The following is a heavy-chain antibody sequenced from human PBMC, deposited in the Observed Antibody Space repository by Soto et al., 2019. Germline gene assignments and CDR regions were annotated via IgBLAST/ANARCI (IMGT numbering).Heavy chain of an antibody. Sequence: SLRLSCAASGFTFSSYGMHWVRQAPGKGLEWVAVISYDGSNKYYADSVKGRFTISRDNSKNTLYLQMNSLRAEDTAVYYCANGGYDSNDAFDIWGQGTMVTLSS. CDR2: ISYDGSNK. D-gene: IGHD3-22*01. J-gene: IGHJ3*02. CDR1: GFTFSSYG. CDR3: ANGGYDSNDAFDI. V-gene: IGHV3-30*18.